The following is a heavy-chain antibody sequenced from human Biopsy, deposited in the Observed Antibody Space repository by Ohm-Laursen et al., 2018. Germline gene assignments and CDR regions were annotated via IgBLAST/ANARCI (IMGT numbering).Heavy chain of an antibody. D-gene: IGHD6-19*01. CDR3: ARGMRSSGWPYFDS. J-gene: IGHJ4*02. CDR1: GDSLSSGPDN. CDR2: IYSGGNT. V-gene: IGHV4-61*01. Sequence: SETLSLTCTVSGDSLSSGPDNWSWIRQPPGQGLEYIGFIYSGGNTNYNPSLQNRVTMSVDTSKNQFSLKLSSVIAADTVVYYCARGMRSSGWPYFDSWGQGTLVTVSS.